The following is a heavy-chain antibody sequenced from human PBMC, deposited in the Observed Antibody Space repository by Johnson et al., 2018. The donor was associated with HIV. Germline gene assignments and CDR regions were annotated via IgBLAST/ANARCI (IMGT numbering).Heavy chain of an antibody. V-gene: IGHV3-64*01. CDR3: AKEEAAGPYDAFDI. Sequence: VQLVESGGGLVQPGGSLRLSCAASGFTFSSYAIHWVRQAPGKGLEYVSAISSNGGSTYYANSVKGRFTISRDNSKNTLYLQMNSLRAEDTALYYCAKEEAAGPYDAFDIWGQGTMVTVSS. D-gene: IGHD6-13*01. J-gene: IGHJ3*02. CDR2: ISSNGGST. CDR1: GFTFSSYA.